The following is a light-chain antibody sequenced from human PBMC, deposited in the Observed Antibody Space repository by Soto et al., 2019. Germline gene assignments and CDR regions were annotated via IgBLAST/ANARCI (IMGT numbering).Light chain of an antibody. CDR3: QSYDSSSHVV. CDR2: EDN. V-gene: IGLV6-57*01. Sequence: LTQPHSVSESPGKTVTISCTRSSGSIASNYVQWYQQRPGSSPTTVIYEDNQRPSGVPDRFSGSIDSSSNSASLTISGLKTEGEADYYCQSYDSSSHVVFGGGTKLTVL. J-gene: IGLJ2*01. CDR1: SGSIASNY.